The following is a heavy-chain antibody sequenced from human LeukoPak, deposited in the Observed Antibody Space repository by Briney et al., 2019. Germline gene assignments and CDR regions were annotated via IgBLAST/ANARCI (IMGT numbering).Heavy chain of an antibody. CDR1: GFTFDDYA. J-gene: IGHJ5*02. Sequence: GGSLRLSCAASGFTFDDYAMHWVRQAPGKGPEWVSGISWNSGSIGYADSVKGRFTISRDNAKNSLYLQMNSLRAEDTALYYCAKDRLAYYYDSKGWFDPWGQGTLVTVSS. CDR3: AKDRLAYYYDSKGWFDP. CDR2: ISWNSGSI. V-gene: IGHV3-9*01. D-gene: IGHD3-22*01.